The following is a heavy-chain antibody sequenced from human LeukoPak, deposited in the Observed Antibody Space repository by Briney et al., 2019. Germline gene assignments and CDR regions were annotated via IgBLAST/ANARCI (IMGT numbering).Heavy chain of an antibody. J-gene: IGHJ4*02. CDR3: AKDSHYYGSGSYLVAGIDY. CDR2: ISWDGGST. CDR1: GFTFDDYT. V-gene: IGHV3-43*01. D-gene: IGHD3-10*01. Sequence: GGSLRLSCAASGFTFDDYTMHWVRQAPGKGLEWVSLISWDGGSTYYADSVKGRFTISRDNSKNSLYLQMNSLRTEDTALYYCAKDSHYYGSGSYLVAGIDYWGQGTLVTVSS.